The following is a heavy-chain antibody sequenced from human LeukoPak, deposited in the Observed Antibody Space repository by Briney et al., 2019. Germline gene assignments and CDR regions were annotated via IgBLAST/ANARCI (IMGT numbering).Heavy chain of an antibody. J-gene: IGHJ4*02. V-gene: IGHV3-30-3*01. D-gene: IGHD3-22*01. CDR1: GFTFSSYA. CDR3: ARAGYYYDSSGYYPPGGYFDY. CDR2: ISYDGSNK. Sequence: GGSLRLSCEASGFTFSSYAMHWVRQAPGKGLEWVAVISYDGSNKYYADSVKGRFTISRDNSKNTLYLQMNSLRAEDTAVYYCARAGYYYDSSGYYPPGGYFDYWGQGTLVTVSS.